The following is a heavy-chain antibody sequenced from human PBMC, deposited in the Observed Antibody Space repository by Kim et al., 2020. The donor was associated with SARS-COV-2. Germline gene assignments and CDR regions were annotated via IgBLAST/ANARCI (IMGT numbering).Heavy chain of an antibody. V-gene: IGHV1-69*01. CDR3: ARPDGNSYYYYYGMDV. D-gene: IGHD1-1*01. J-gene: IGHJ6*02. Sequence: KFQGRVTITADESTSTAYMELSSLRSEDTAVYYCARPDGNSYYYYYGMDVWGQGTTVTVSS.